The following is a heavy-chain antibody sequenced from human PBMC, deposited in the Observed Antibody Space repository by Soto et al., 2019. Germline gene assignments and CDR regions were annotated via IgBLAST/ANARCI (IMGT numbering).Heavy chain of an antibody. CDR1: GGTFSSYA. V-gene: IGHV1-3*01. D-gene: IGHD2-21*02. J-gene: IGHJ4*02. CDR3: ARSIVVVTALDY. Sequence: ASVKVSCTASGGTFSSYAISWVRQAPGQRLEWMGWINAGNGNTKYSQKFQGRVTITRDTSASTAYMELSSLRSEDTAVYYCARSIVVVTALDYWGQGTLVTVSS. CDR2: INAGNGNT.